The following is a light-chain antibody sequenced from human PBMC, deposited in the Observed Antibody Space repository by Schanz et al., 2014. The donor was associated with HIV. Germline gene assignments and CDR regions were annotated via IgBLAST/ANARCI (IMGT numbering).Light chain of an antibody. Sequence: QSALTQPASVYGYPGQSMKREGTGSSSDEASETPVSWYQQHPGKAPKLMIYDVSNRPSGVSNRFSGSKSGNTASLTISGLQAEDEADYYCTSSTSSTWVFGGGTKLTVL. CDR2: DVS. J-gene: IGLJ3*02. V-gene: IGLV2-14*02. CDR3: TSSTSSTWV. CDR1: SSDEASETP.